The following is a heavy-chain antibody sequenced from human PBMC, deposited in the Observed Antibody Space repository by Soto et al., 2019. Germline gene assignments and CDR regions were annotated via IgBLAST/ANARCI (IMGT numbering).Heavy chain of an antibody. CDR3: ARETSNYYGSGSYYNAGYYYYGMDV. V-gene: IGHV4-59*01. CDR2: ICYSGST. CDR1: GGSISSYY. D-gene: IGHD3-10*01. J-gene: IGHJ6*02. Sequence: ASETLSLTCTVSGGSISSYYWSWIRQPPGKGLEWIGYICYSGSTNYNPSLKSRVTISVDTSKNQFSLKLSSVTAADTAVYYCARETSNYYGSGSYYNAGYYYYGMDVWGQGTTVTVSS.